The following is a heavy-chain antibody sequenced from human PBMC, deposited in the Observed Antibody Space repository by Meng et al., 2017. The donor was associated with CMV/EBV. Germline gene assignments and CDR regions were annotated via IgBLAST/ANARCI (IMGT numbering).Heavy chain of an antibody. J-gene: IGHJ4*02. CDR3: ARDAGSGRLTVDY. Sequence: VQFGDEVKKPGASVKFSCKASGYTFTSYYMHWVRQAPGQGLEWMGIINPSGGSTSYAQKFQGRVTMTRDTSTSTVHMELSSLRSEDTAVYYCARDAGSGRLTVDYWGQGTLVTVSS. CDR2: INPSGGST. CDR1: GYTFTSYY. V-gene: IGHV1-46*01. D-gene: IGHD2-15*01.